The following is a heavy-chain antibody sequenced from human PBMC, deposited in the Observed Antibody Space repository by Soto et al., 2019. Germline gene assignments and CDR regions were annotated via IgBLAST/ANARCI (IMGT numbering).Heavy chain of an antibody. CDR2: ISPNSGRP. CDR3: ARYDIAVPTWGENWFDA. D-gene: IGHD2-21*01. J-gene: IGHJ5*02. CDR1: GYTFTKYD. Sequence: QVQLVQSGAEVKRPGASVKVSCKASGYTFTKYDISWVRQAPGQGLEWLGLISPNSGRPSYAQKFDGRVTMTTDTSTTTAYLELRSLISDDTAVYYCARYDIAVPTWGENWFDAWGQGAVVTVSS. V-gene: IGHV1-18*04.